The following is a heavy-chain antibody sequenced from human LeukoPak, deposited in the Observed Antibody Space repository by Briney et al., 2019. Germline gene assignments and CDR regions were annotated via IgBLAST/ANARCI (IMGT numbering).Heavy chain of an antibody. V-gene: IGHV4-59*01. CDR1: SGSISSYY. CDR2: IYYSGST. Sequence: SETLSLTCTVSSGSISSYYWSWIRQPPGKGLEWIRYIYYSGSTNYNPSLKSRVTISVDTSKNQFSLKLSSVTAADTAVYYCARGDDYGDYLDYWGQGTLVTVSS. CDR3: ARGDDYGDYLDY. D-gene: IGHD4-17*01. J-gene: IGHJ4*02.